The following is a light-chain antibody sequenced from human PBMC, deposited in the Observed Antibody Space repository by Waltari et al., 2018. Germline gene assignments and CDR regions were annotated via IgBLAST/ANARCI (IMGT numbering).Light chain of an antibody. CDR2: HAS. Sequence: IVLTQSPAPLSLSPGERATLSCRASQSISTFLAWYQQKPGQAPRLLLYHASNRATGIPARFSGRGSGTDFTLTISSLEPGDSAVYYCQQRANWPPLTFGGGTRVEI. CDR1: QSISTF. V-gene: IGKV3-11*01. J-gene: IGKJ4*01. CDR3: QQRANWPPLT.